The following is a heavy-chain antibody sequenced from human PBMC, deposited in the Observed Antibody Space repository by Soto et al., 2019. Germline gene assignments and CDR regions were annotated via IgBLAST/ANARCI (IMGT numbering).Heavy chain of an antibody. CDR2: INHSGST. CDR1: GGSFSGYY. V-gene: IGHV4-34*01. Sequence: QVQLQQWGAGLLKPSETLSLTCAVYGGSFSGYYWSWIRQPPGKGLEWIGEINHSGSTNYNPSLKSRFTITVDTSKNQFSLKLSSVTAADTAVYYCARGGGTGLAIWGQGTMVTVSS. CDR3: ARGGGTGLAI. D-gene: IGHD3-10*01. J-gene: IGHJ3*02.